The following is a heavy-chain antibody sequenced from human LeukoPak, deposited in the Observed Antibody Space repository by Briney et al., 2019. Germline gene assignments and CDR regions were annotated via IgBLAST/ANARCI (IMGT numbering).Heavy chain of an antibody. D-gene: IGHD6-13*01. Sequence: ASVKVSCKASGYTFTGYYMHWVRQAPGQGLEWMGWINPNSGGTNYAQKFQGRVTMTRDTSISTAYMELSRLRSDDTAVYYCARDRKYSSSSFDPWGQGTLVTVSS. CDR3: ARDRKYSSSSFDP. V-gene: IGHV1-2*02. CDR2: INPNSGGT. J-gene: IGHJ5*02. CDR1: GYTFTGYY.